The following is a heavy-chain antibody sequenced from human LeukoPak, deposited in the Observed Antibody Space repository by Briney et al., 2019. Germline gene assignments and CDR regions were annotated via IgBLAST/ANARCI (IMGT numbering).Heavy chain of an antibody. CDR1: GGSISSGDYY. V-gene: IGHV4-30-4*01. Sequence: SETLSLTCTVSGGSISSGDYYWSWIRQPPGKGLEWIGYIYYSGSTYYNPSLKSRVTISVDTSKNQFSLKLSSVTAADTAVYYCARVYSSGRYYYYGMDVWGKGTTVTVSS. J-gene: IGHJ6*04. CDR3: ARVYSSGRYYYYGMDV. D-gene: IGHD3-10*01. CDR2: IYYSGST.